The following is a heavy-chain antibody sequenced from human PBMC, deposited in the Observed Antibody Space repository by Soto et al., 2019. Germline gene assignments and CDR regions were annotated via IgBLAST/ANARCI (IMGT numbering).Heavy chain of an antibody. CDR3: ARGNSKWELTSNFAY. CDR2: INHSGST. Sequence: SETLSLTCAVYGGSFSGYYWSWIRQPPGKGLEWIGEINHSGSTNYNPSLKSRVTISVDTSKNQFSLKLSSVTAADTAVYYCARGNSKWELTSNFAYWGQGTLVTVSS. CDR1: GGSFSGYY. V-gene: IGHV4-34*01. D-gene: IGHD1-26*01. J-gene: IGHJ4*02.